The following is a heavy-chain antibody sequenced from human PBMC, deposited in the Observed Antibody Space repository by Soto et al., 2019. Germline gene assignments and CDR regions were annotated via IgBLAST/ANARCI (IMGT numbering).Heavy chain of an antibody. D-gene: IGHD2-2*01. Sequence: GASVKVSCKASGYTFTSHGISWVRQAPGQGLEWMGWISAYNGNTNYAQKLQGRVTMTTDTSTSTAYMELRSLRPDDTAVYSCARIGYCSSTSCYFDYWGQGTLVTVSS. V-gene: IGHV1-18*01. J-gene: IGHJ4*02. CDR2: ISAYNGNT. CDR3: ARIGYCSSTSCYFDY. CDR1: GYTFTSHG.